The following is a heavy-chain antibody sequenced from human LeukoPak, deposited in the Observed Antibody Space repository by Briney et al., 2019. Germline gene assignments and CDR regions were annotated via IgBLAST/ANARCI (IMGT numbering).Heavy chain of an antibody. CDR2: INSDGSST. CDR1: YW. CDR3: ARDGIAAPHDY. Sequence: YWMHWVRQAPGKGLVWVSRINSDGSSTSYADSVKGRFTISRDNAKNTLYLQMNSLRAEDTAVYYCARDGIAAPHDYWGQGTLVTVSS. D-gene: IGHD6-25*01. V-gene: IGHV3-74*01. J-gene: IGHJ4*02.